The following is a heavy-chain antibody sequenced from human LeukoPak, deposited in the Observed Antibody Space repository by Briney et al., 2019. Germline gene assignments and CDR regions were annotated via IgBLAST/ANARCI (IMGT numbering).Heavy chain of an antibody. Sequence: GGSLRLSCAASGFTFSSYAMSWVRQAPGKGLEWVPGISGSGGSTYSADSVKGRFTISRDNSKNTLYLQMNSLRAEDTAVYYCANVDGRGTGMPYWGQGTLVTVSS. J-gene: IGHJ1*01. CDR3: ANVDGRGTGMPY. D-gene: IGHD1-1*01. V-gene: IGHV3-23*01. CDR1: GFTFSSYA. CDR2: ISGSGGST.